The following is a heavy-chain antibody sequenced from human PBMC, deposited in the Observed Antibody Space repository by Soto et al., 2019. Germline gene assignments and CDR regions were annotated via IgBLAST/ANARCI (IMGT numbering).Heavy chain of an antibody. CDR2: INAGNGNT. D-gene: IGHD5-18*01. CDR3: ASATYGYTTRYYGMDV. J-gene: IGHJ6*02. Sequence: ASVKVSCKASGYTFTSYAMHWVRQAPGQRLEWMGWINAGNGNTKYSQKFQGRVTITRDTSASTAYMELSSLRSEDTAVYYCASATYGYTTRYYGMDVWGQGTTVTVSS. CDR1: GYTFTSYA. V-gene: IGHV1-3*01.